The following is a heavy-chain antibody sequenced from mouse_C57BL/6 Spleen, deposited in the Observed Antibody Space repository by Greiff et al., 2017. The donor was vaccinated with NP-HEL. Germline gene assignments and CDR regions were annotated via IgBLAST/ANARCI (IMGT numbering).Heavy chain of an antibody. V-gene: IGHV1-55*01. D-gene: IGHD3-2*02. Sequence: VQLQQPGAELVKPGASVKMSCKASGYTFTSYWITWVKPRHGQGLEWIGDIYPGSGSTNYNEKFKSKATLNVDTSSSTAYMQLSSLTSEDYAVYYCVSDSSGPYFDYWGQGTTLTVSS. J-gene: IGHJ2*01. CDR1: GYTFTSYW. CDR2: IYPGSGST. CDR3: VSDSSGPYFDY.